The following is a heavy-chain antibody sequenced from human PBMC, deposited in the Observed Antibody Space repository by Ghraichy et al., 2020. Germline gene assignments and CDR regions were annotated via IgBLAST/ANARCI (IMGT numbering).Heavy chain of an antibody. CDR3: AKDDYSDYARRLDF. CDR1: GFTFSNYA. Sequence: GGSLRLSCAASGFTFSNYAMSWVRQAPGKGLQWVSALSSDGANTYYADSVKGRFTISRDNSKNTLSLQMNSLRAEDTAVYYCAKDDYSDYARRLDFWGQGTLVTVSS. CDR2: LSSDGANT. D-gene: IGHD4-11*01. V-gene: IGHV3-23*01. J-gene: IGHJ4*02.